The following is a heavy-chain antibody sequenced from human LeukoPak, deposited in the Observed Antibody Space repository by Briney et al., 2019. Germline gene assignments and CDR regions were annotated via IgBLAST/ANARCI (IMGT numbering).Heavy chain of an antibody. J-gene: IGHJ4*02. Sequence: GGSLRLSCAVSGVSVSNNYVAWVRQAPGKGLEWVAVIWYDGSNKYYADSVKGRFTISRDNSKNTLYLQMNSLRAEDTAVYYCARDRNDVIDYWGQGTLVTVSS. CDR2: IWYDGSNK. CDR1: GVSVSNNY. CDR3: ARDRNDVIDY. V-gene: IGHV3-33*08.